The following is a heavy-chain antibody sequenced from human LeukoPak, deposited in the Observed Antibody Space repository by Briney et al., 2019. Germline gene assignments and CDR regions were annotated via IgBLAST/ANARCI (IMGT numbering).Heavy chain of an antibody. V-gene: IGHV4-39*01. D-gene: IGHD1-26*01. CDR1: GGSISSSNYY. J-gene: IGHJ4*02. CDR3: ARHLYTYGELPYYFDY. Sequence: PSETLSLACSVSGGSISSSNYYWGWIRQPPGKGLEWIGSIYYSGSTYYNPSLKSRVTISVDTSKNQFSLKLSSVTAADTAVYYRARHLYTYGELPYYFDYWGQGTLVSVSS. CDR2: IYYSGST.